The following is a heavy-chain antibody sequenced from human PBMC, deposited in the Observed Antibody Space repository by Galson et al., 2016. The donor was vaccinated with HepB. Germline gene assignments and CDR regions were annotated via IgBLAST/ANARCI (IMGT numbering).Heavy chain of an antibody. CDR1: GLTFTDAW. CDR3: TTSTDCSGEDCDY. J-gene: IGHJ4*02. Sequence: SLRLSCAASGLTFTDAWMSWVRRAPGKGLEWVGRIKSKSDGGTAEYAAPVKGRFTISRDDSKTTLYLQMNSLKTEDTAVYYCTTSTDCSGEDCDYWGQGTLVTVSS. V-gene: IGHV3-15*01. D-gene: IGHD2-15*01. CDR2: IKSKSDGGTA.